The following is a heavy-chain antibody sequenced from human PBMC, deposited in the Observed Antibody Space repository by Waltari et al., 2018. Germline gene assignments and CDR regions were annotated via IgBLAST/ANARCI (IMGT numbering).Heavy chain of an antibody. CDR3: ARDKYSSGWYDY. CDR1: GYTFTGYY. V-gene: IGHV1-2*06. D-gene: IGHD6-19*01. CDR2: SNPNSGGT. J-gene: IGHJ4*02. Sequence: QVQLVQSGAEVKKPGASVKVSCKASGYTFTGYYMHWVRQAPGQGLEWMGRSNPNSGGTNYAQKFQGRVTMTRDKSISTAYMELSRLRSDDTAVYYCARDKYSSGWYDYWGQGTLVTVSS.